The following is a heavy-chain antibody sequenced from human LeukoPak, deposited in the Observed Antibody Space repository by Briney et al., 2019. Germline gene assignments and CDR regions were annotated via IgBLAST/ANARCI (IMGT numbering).Heavy chain of an antibody. V-gene: IGHV3-21*01. Sequence: WGSLRLSCAASGFTFTSYTMNWVRQAPGKGLEWVSSISSSSSYIYYADSVKGRFTISRDNAKNSLYLQMNSLRAEDTAVYYCARAFRSYGDFDYWGQGTLVTVSS. CDR3: ARAFRSYGDFDY. CDR2: ISSSSSYI. D-gene: IGHD1-26*01. CDR1: GFTFTSYT. J-gene: IGHJ4*02.